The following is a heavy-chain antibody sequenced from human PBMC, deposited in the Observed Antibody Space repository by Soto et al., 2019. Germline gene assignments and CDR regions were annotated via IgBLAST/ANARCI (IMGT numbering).Heavy chain of an antibody. CDR3: AKSPNFYCSSPNCYKYYFDH. CDR1: GFTFNTCG. CDR2: ISYDGSEK. J-gene: IGHJ4*02. V-gene: IGHV3-30*18. Sequence: GGSLRLSCAASGFTFNTCGMHWVRQAPGKGLEWVAVISYDGSEKYYVDSVKGRFTISKDNSKNTLYLQMNSLRPEDTAVYYCAKSPNFYCSSPNCYKYYFDHWGQGTRVTV. D-gene: IGHD2-2*02.